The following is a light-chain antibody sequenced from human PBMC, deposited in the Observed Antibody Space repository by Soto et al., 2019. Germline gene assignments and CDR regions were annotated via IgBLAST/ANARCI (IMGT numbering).Light chain of an antibody. V-gene: IGLV2-14*03. Sequence: QSVLAQPASVSESPGQSITISCTGTNNDVGGYNYVSWYQQHPGKVPKLMIYDVSNRPSGVSNRFSGSKSGNTASLTISGLQAEDEADYYCSSYTATTTSYVFGTGTKVTVL. CDR3: SSYTATTTSYV. CDR2: DVS. CDR1: NNDVGGYNY. J-gene: IGLJ1*01.